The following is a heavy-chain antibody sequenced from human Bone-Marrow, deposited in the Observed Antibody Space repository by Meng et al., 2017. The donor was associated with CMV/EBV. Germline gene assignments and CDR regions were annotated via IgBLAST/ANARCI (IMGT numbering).Heavy chain of an antibody. Sequence: GESLKISCAASGFTFSSYAMSWVRQAPGKGLEWVSAISGSGGSTYYADSVKGRFTISRDNSKNTLYLQMNSLRAEDTAVYYCASPLGYCSSTSCYTPLVPDYWGQGTLVTVSS. J-gene: IGHJ4*02. V-gene: IGHV3-23*01. CDR2: ISGSGGST. CDR1: GFTFSSYA. CDR3: ASPLGYCSSTSCYTPLVPDY. D-gene: IGHD2-2*02.